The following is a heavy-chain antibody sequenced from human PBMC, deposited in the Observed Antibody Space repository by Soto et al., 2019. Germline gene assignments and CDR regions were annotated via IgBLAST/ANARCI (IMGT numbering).Heavy chain of an antibody. CDR2: ISNSGDST. D-gene: IGHD3-10*01. J-gene: IGHJ6*02. CDR1: GFIFSSDA. CDR3: AKPAFGTAMDV. Sequence: VGSLRLSCAASGFIFSSDALSWVREAPGKGLEWVSAISNSGDSTYYADSVKGRFTMSRDNSKNTLYLQMNSLRAEDTAIYYCAKPAFGTAMDVWGQGTTVTVSS. V-gene: IGHV3-23*01.